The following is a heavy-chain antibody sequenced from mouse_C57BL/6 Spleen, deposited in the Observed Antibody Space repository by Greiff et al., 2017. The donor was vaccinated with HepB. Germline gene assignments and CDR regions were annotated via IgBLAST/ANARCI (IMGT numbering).Heavy chain of an antibody. CDR2: FYIGNGYT. D-gene: IGHD1-1*01. CDR1: GYTFTSYG. J-gene: IGHJ2*01. CDR3: ARSELHDSSPWYFDY. Sequence: SGAELVRPGSSVKMSCKTSGYTFTSYGINWVKQRPGQGLEWIGYFYIGNGYTEYNEKFKGKATLTSDTSSSTAYMQLSSLTSEDSALYFCARSELHDSSPWYFDYWGQGTTLTVSS. V-gene: IGHV1-58*01.